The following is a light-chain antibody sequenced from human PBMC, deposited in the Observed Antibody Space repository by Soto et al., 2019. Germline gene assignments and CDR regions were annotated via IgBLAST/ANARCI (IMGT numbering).Light chain of an antibody. V-gene: IGKV1-39*01. CDR2: AAS. J-gene: IGKJ5*01. Sequence: DIQMTQSPSSLSASVGDRVTITCRASQSISTHLNWYQQKPGKAPNLLIYAASSLQSGVPSRFSGSGSGTDFTLSLNSLQPEDFATYYCQQLNSYPITFGQGTRLEIK. CDR3: QQLNSYPIT. CDR1: QSISTH.